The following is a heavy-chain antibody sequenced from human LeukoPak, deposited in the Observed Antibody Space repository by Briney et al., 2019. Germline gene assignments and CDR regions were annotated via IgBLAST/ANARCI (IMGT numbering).Heavy chain of an antibody. D-gene: IGHD3-9*01. Sequence: GASVKVSCKASGYTFTSYGISWVRQAPGQGLEWMGWISAYNGNTNYAQKLQGRVTMTTDTSTSTADMELRSLRSDDTAVYYCARGHFDWFFTAFDYWGQGTLVTVSS. CDR2: ISAYNGNT. V-gene: IGHV1-18*01. CDR1: GYTFTSYG. J-gene: IGHJ4*02. CDR3: ARGHFDWFFTAFDY.